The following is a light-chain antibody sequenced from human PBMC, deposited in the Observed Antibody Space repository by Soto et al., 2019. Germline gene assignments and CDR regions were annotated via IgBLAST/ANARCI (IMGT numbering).Light chain of an antibody. CDR2: AAS. CDR1: QDISTH. CDR3: QHYSLVWA. V-gene: IGKV1-9*01. J-gene: IGKJ1*01. Sequence: IQLTQSPSSLSASVGGSVTLTCRASQDISTHIAWYQQKPGTAPKVLIYAASTLESGVPSRFSGSGSGTEFTLTISSLQPDDFATYYCQHYSLVWAFGQGTKVDI.